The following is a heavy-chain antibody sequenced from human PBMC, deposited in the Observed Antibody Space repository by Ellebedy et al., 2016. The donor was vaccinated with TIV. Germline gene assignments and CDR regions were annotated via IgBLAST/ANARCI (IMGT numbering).Heavy chain of an antibody. CDR2: IVGSGGSR. D-gene: IGHD3-9*01. V-gene: IGHV3-23*01. CDR3: ATDRGYFTFDY. J-gene: IGHJ4*02. CDR1: GFSFSSYA. Sequence: GESLKISCAASGFSFSSYAMSWVRQAPGKGLEWVSGIVGSGGSRYADSVKGRFTISRDNAKNSLYLQMNSLRADDTAVYYCATDRGYFTFDYWGQGSLITVSS.